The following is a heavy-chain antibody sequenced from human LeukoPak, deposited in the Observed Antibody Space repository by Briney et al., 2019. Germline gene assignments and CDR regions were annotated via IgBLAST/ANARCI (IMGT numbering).Heavy chain of an antibody. CDR1: GGSISSYY. J-gene: IGHJ4*02. CDR3: ARQVLYDSSGYYYVSNYFDY. Sequence: PSETLSLTCTVSGGSISSYYWSWIRQPPGKGLEWIGYIYYSGSTNYNPSLKSRVTISVDTSKNQFSLKLSSVTAADTAVYYCARQVLYDSSGYYYVSNYFDYWGQGTLVTVSS. V-gene: IGHV4-59*08. CDR2: IYYSGST. D-gene: IGHD3-22*01.